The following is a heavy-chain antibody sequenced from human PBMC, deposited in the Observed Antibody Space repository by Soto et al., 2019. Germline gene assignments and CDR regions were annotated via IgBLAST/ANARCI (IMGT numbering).Heavy chain of an antibody. CDR1: GGAVSGGTYS. Sequence: SETLSLTCTVSGGAVSGGTYSWSWIRRPPGKGLEWIGNIHYNGNTKYNPSLKSRVTMSVDTSKNQFSLKLISVTAADTAVYYCAREGNLGRWLQPLDYWGQGTLVTVSS. J-gene: IGHJ4*02. V-gene: IGHV4-61*01. D-gene: IGHD5-12*01. CDR3: AREGNLGRWLQPLDY. CDR2: IHYNGNT.